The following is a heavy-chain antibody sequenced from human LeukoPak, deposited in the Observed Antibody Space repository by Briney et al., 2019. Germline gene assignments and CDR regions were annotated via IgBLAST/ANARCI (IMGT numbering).Heavy chain of an antibody. CDR1: GFTFTDYY. V-gene: IGHV3-11*01. J-gene: IGHJ5*02. Sequence: GGSLRLSCATSGFTFTDYYMSWIRQAPGKGLEWVSYISVSGTTMYYADSVKGRFTLSRDNAKNSLYLQMNSLRAEDTAVYYCAKDHGRSDQPGDWFDPWGQGTLVTVSS. CDR3: AKDHGRSDQPGDWFDP. D-gene: IGHD1-14*01. CDR2: ISVSGTTM.